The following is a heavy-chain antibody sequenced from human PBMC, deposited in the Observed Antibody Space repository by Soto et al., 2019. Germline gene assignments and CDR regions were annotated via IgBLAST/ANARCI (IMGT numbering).Heavy chain of an antibody. CDR2: ISYDGSNK. Sequence: GGSLRLSCAASGFTFSSYAMHWVRQAPGKGLEWVAVISYDGSNKYYADSVKGRFTISRDNSKNTLYLQMNSLRAEDTAVYYCARDGVDIVVVVAATPIYYFDYWGQGTLVTVSS. CDR1: GFTFSSYA. D-gene: IGHD2-15*01. J-gene: IGHJ4*02. CDR3: ARDGVDIVVVVAATPIYYFDY. V-gene: IGHV3-30-3*01.